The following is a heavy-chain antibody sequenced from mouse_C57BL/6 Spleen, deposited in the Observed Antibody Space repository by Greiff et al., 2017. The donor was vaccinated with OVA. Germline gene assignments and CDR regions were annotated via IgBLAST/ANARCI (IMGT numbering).Heavy chain of an antibody. D-gene: IGHD3-3*01. CDR3: ARGGWDWYFDV. V-gene: IGHV1-69*01. CDR2: IDPSDSYT. Sequence: VQLQQPGAELVMPGASVKLSCKASGYTFTSYWMHWVKQRPGQGLEWIGEIDPSDSYTNYNQKFKGKSTLTVDKSSSTAYMQLSSLTSEDSAVYYCARGGWDWYFDVWGTGTTVTVSS. J-gene: IGHJ1*03. CDR1: GYTFTSYW.